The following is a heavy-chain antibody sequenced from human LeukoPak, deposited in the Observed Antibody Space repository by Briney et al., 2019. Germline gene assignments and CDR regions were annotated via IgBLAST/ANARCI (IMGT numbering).Heavy chain of an antibody. Sequence: ASVKVSCKASEYTFTDYYMHWVRQAPRQGLEWMGWINPNIGGTNYAKKFQGRVTMTRDTSISTAYMELSRLRSDDTAVFYCARNPLDYGDYYFDYWGQGTLVTVSS. D-gene: IGHD4-17*01. V-gene: IGHV1-2*02. CDR3: ARNPLDYGDYYFDY. CDR1: EYTFTDYY. CDR2: INPNIGGT. J-gene: IGHJ4*02.